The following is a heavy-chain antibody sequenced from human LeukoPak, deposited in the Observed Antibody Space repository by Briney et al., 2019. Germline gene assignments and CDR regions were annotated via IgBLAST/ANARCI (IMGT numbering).Heavy chain of an antibody. V-gene: IGHV4-59*08. J-gene: IGHJ6*03. D-gene: IGHD2-2*01. CDR2: IYHTGST. CDR1: GGSVSDYY. CDR3: ASEGSYCSSTSCHYYYYYMDV. Sequence: SETLSLTCTISGGSVSDYYWSWIRQSPGKGLEWIGYIYHTGSTSYSPSLKSRVTISADTSKNQFSLKLSSVTAADTAVYYCASEGSYCSSTSCHYYYYYMDVWGKGTTVTISS.